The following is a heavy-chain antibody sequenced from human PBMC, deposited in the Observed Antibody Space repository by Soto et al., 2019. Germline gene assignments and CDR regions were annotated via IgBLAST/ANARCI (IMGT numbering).Heavy chain of an antibody. D-gene: IGHD3-16*01. CDR3: ARDMGGYPWDWFDP. V-gene: IGHV1-18*01. J-gene: IGHJ5*02. Sequence: QVQLVQSGAEVKKPGASVKVSCKASGYTFTSYGISRVRQAPGQVLEWMGWISAYNGNTNYAQKLQGRVTMTTDTSKSTAYMEMRSLRSDDTDVYYCARDMGGYPWDWFDPWGQGTLVTVSS. CDR2: ISAYNGNT. CDR1: GYTFTSYG.